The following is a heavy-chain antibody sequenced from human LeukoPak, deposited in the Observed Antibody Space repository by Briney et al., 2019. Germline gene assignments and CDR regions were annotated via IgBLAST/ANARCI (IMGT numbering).Heavy chain of an antibody. V-gene: IGHV3-48*03. D-gene: IGHD6-6*01. J-gene: IGHJ4*02. CDR2: ISSSGSTI. Sequence: GGSLRLSCAASGFTFSSYEMNWVRQAPGKGLEWVSYISSSGSTIYYADSVKGRFTISRNNSKNTLYLQMNSLRAEDTAVYYCAKRGSSSGVYYFDYWGQGTLVTVSS. CDR1: GFTFSSYE. CDR3: AKRGSSSGVYYFDY.